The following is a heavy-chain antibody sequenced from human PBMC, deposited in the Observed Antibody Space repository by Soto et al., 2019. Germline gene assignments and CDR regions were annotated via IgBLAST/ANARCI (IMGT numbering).Heavy chain of an antibody. V-gene: IGHV1-8*01. J-gene: IGHJ4*02. Sequence: ASVKVSCKASGYTFTSYDINWVRQATGQGLEWMGWMNPNSGNTDYAQKFQGRVTMTRNTSISTAYMELNRLRSEDTAVYYYARGLNDYDSSGSHRNYWGQGTLVTVSS. CDR3: ARGLNDYDSSGSHRNY. CDR2: MNPNSGNT. D-gene: IGHD3-22*01. CDR1: GYTFTSYD.